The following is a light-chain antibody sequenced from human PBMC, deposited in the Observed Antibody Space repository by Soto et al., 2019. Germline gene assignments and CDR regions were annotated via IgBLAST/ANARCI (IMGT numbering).Light chain of an antibody. V-gene: IGLV2-14*03. CDR1: SGDLGNFNS. CDR3: NSHTATGTYL. J-gene: IGLJ2*01. Sequence: QSALTQPDSVSGSLGQSISVSCTGTSGDLGNFNSVSWYQQHPGKAPKLILVEVHNRTSVVSSRSSGSKSANTASLTIMGLETEDEAGYSCNSHTATGTYLFGGGTKLTVL. CDR2: EVH.